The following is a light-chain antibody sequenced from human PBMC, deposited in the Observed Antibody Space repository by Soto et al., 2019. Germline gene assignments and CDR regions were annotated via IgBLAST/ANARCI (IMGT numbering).Light chain of an antibody. V-gene: IGKV3-20*01. CDR2: GAS. CDR3: QQYGSSRVT. J-gene: IGKJ3*01. Sequence: EIVLTQSPGTLYLSPGERATLSCRASQSVSSSYLAWYQQKPGQAPRLLIYGASSRATGIPDRFSGSGSGTDFTLTISRLKPEDFAVYYCQQYGSSRVTFGPGTKVDIK. CDR1: QSVSSSY.